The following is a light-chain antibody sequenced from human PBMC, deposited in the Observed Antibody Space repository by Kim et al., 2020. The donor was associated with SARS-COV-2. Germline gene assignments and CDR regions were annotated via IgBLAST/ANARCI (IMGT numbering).Light chain of an antibody. V-gene: IGKV1-8*01. CDR3: QQYYSYPRT. CDR1: QGISSY. CDR2: AAS. Sequence: ASTGDRVTITCRASQGISSYLAWYQLKPGKAPKPLIYAASTLQSGVPSRFSGSGSGTDFTLTISCLQSEDFATYYCQQYYSYPRTFGEGTKVDIK. J-gene: IGKJ4*02.